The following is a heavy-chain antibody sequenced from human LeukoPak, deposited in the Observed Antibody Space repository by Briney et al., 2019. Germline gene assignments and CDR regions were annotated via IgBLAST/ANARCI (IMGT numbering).Heavy chain of an antibody. CDR2: ISTSSSYI. Sequence: PGGSLRLSCAASGFTFSSYSMNWVRQAPGKGLEWVSSISTSSSYIYYADSVKGRFTISRDNAKNSLYLQMKSLRAEDTAVYYCASRELYCSSTTCSAPWGQGTLVTVSS. V-gene: IGHV3-21*01. J-gene: IGHJ5*02. CDR1: GFTFSSYS. CDR3: ASRELYCSSTTCSAP. D-gene: IGHD2-2*01.